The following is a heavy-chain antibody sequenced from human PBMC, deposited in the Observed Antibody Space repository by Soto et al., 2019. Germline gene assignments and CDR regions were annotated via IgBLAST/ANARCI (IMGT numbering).Heavy chain of an antibody. Sequence: SLRLSCTASGFTFDDYAMHWVRQGPGKGLEWVSGISWNSGNIFYEDSVKGRFTISRDNAKNSFSLQMNSLRAEDTALYYCATARDLGNVGNNCPGSSRCDPCDRRTLGAISS. CDR2: ISWNSGNI. V-gene: IGHV3-9*01. D-gene: IGHD1-20*01. J-gene: IGHJ5*02. CDR3: ATARDLGNVGNNCPGSSRCDP. CDR1: GFTFDDYA.